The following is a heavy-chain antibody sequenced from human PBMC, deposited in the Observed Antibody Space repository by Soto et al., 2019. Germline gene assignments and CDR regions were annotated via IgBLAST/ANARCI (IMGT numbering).Heavy chain of an antibody. CDR1: GYSFTSYW. D-gene: IGHD2-15*01. V-gene: IGHV5-51*01. CDR2: IYPAGSDV. J-gene: IGHJ6*02. CDR3: AREDCSGGSCYSPRHYYYGMDV. Sequence: PRESLKISCKGSGYSFTSYWIAWVRQVPGKGLEWMGIIYPAGSDVRHSPSFQGQVTISVDKSLSTAYLQWSSLKASDTAMYYCAREDCSGGSCYSPRHYYYGMDVWGQGTTVTVSS.